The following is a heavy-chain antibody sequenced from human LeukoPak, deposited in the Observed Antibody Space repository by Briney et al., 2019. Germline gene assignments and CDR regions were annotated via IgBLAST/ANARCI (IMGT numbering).Heavy chain of an antibody. CDR1: GFTFSSYA. Sequence: GGSLRLSCAASGFTFSSYAMSWVRQAPGKGLEWVSAISGSGGSTYYAASVKGRFTISRDNSKNTLYLQMNSLRAEDTAVYYCAKVGAGSGSYYNFDYWGQGTLVTVSS. V-gene: IGHV3-23*01. CDR3: AKVGAGSGSYYNFDY. CDR2: ISGSGGST. D-gene: IGHD3-10*01. J-gene: IGHJ4*02.